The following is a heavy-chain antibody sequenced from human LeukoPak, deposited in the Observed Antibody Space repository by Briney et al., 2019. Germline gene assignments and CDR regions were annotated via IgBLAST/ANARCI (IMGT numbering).Heavy chain of an antibody. J-gene: IGHJ4*02. CDR3: ARVHSGGSNTDFDY. D-gene: IGHD2-15*01. Sequence: APVKVSCKASGYTFTSYDINWVRQATGQGLEWMGWMNPNSGNTGYAQKFQGRVTMTRNTSISTAYMELSSLRSEDTAVYYCARVHSGGSNTDFDYWGQGTLVTVSS. CDR1: GYTFTSYD. V-gene: IGHV1-8*01. CDR2: MNPNSGNT.